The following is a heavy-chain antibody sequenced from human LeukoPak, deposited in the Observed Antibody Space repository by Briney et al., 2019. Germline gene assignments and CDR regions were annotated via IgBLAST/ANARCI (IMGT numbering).Heavy chain of an antibody. V-gene: IGHV5-51*01. Sequence: GESLQISCKGSGYSFTNYWIGWVRQMTGKGLELMGVIYPGDSATRYSPSFQGQVAISVDKSLRTAYLQWSSLKASDIAMYYCARLPYCGGDCYPNWLDTWGQGTLVTVSS. CDR1: GYSFTNYW. D-gene: IGHD2-21*02. CDR3: ARLPYCGGDCYPNWLDT. CDR2: IYPGDSAT. J-gene: IGHJ5*02.